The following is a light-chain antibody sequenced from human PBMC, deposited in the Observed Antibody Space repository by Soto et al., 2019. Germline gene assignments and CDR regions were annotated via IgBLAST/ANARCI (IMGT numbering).Light chain of an antibody. Sequence: QSALTQSPSASASLGASVKLTCTLSSGHSSYAIAWYQHQPEKSPRYLMKVNSDGSHIKGDGIPDRFSGSTSGAERYLTISSLQSEDEADYYCQTWGTGLWVFGGGTKLTVL. V-gene: IGLV4-69*01. J-gene: IGLJ3*02. CDR3: QTWGTGLWV. CDR2: VNSDGSH. CDR1: SGHSSYA.